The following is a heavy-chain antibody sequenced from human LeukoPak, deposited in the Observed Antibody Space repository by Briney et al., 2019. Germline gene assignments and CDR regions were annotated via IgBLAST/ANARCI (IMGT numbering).Heavy chain of an antibody. J-gene: IGHJ4*02. V-gene: IGHV3-7*03. CDR1: GFIFSSYS. CDR2: IKEDGSKT. Sequence: GGSLRLSCAASGFIFSSYSMSWVRQAPGKGLEWVANIKEDGSKTYYVDSVKGRFTISRDNAKNSLYLQMNSLRAEDTALYYCARYVTALDYWGQGTLVTVSS. D-gene: IGHD2-21*02. CDR3: ARYVTALDY.